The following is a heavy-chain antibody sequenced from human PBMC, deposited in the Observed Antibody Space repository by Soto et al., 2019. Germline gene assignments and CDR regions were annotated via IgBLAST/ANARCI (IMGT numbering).Heavy chain of an antibody. D-gene: IGHD2-15*01. V-gene: IGHV6-1*01. Sequence: PSQTLSLTCAISGDSVSSNSAAWNWIRQSPSRNLKWLGRTYYRSKWYNDYAVSVKSRITINPDTSKNQFSLQLNSVTPEDTAVYYCARGAYCSGGSCYWWFDPWGQGTLVTVSS. J-gene: IGHJ5*02. CDR2: TYYRSKWYN. CDR3: ARGAYCSGGSCYWWFDP. CDR1: GDSVSSNSAA.